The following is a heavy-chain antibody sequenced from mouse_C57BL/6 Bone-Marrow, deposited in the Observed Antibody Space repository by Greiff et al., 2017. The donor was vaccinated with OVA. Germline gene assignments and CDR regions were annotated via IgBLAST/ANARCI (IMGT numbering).Heavy chain of an antibody. J-gene: IGHJ3*01. V-gene: IGHV3-6*01. Sequence: VQLKESGPGLVKPSQSLSLTCSVTGYSITSGYYWNWIRQFPGNQLEWMGDISYDGSNNYNPSLKNRITITRDKSTNPFFLKLNSVTTEDSATYYCARKGEYWYYAPFAYWGQGTLVTVSA. CDR3: ARKGEYWYYAPFAY. CDR2: ISYDGSN. CDR1: GYSITSGYY. D-gene: IGHD1-1*01.